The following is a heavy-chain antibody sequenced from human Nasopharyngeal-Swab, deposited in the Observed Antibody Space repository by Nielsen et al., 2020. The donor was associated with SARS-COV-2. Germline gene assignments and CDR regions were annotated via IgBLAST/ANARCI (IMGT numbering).Heavy chain of an antibody. CDR1: GYTFINHD. J-gene: IGHJ4*02. D-gene: IGHD6-13*01. CDR3: ARGIAAAGTLDY. V-gene: IGHV1-8*01. CDR2: MSPNSGNT. Sequence: ASVKVSCKASGYTFINHDINWVRQSTGQGLEWMGWMSPNSGNTKYSQKFQGRVTITRDTSASTAYMELSSLRSEDTAVYYCARGIAAAGTLDYWGQGTLDTVSS.